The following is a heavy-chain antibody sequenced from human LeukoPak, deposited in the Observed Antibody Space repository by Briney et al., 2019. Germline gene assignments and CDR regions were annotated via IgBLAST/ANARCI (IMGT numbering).Heavy chain of an antibody. J-gene: IGHJ4*02. CDR2: IKSKTDGGTT. D-gene: IGHD3-22*01. Sequence: GGSLRLSCAASGFTFSNAWMSWVRQAPGKGLEWVGRIKSKTDGGTTDYAAPMKGRFTISRDDSKSTLYLQMNSLKTEDTAVYYCTTDVAGYDSSGYYYGPYYFDYWGQGTLVTVSS. CDR3: TTDVAGYDSSGYYYGPYYFDY. V-gene: IGHV3-15*01. CDR1: GFTFSNAW.